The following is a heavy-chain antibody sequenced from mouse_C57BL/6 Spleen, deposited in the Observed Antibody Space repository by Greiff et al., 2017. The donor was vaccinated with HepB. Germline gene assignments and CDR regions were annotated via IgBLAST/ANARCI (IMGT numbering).Heavy chain of an antibody. V-gene: IGHV1-15*01. CDR2: IDPETGGT. D-gene: IGHD2-13*01. J-gene: IGHJ4*01. CDR1: GYTFTDYE. Sequence: QVHVKQSGAELVRPGASVTLSCKASGYTFTDYEMHWVKQTPVHGLEWIGAIDPETGGTAYNQKFKGKAILTADKSSSTAYMELRSLTSEDSAVYYCTRSDYGAMDYWGQGTSVTVSS. CDR3: TRSDYGAMDY.